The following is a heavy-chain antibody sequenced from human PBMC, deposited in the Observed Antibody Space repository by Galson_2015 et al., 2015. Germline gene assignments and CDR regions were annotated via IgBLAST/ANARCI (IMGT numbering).Heavy chain of an antibody. J-gene: IGHJ6*03. V-gene: IGHV3-53*01. Sequence: SLRLSCAASGFTVSSNYMSWVRQAPGKGLEWVSLIYSGGNTYYADSVKGRFIISRDNSKNTLYLQMYSLRAGDTAVYYCARGGYSKDYYYYMNVWGKGTTVTVSS. D-gene: IGHD4-11*01. CDR1: GFTVSSNY. CDR3: ARGGYSKDYYYYMNV. CDR2: IYSGGNT.